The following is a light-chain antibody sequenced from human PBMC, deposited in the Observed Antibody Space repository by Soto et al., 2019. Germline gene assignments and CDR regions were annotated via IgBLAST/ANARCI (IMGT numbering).Light chain of an antibody. CDR1: SSDVGGYNY. CDR3: HSYGGSNNLV. Sequence: QSVLTQPPSASGSPGQSVTISCTGTSSDVGGYNYVSWYQQHPGKAPKLMIYEVTKRPSGVPDRFSGSKSGNTASLTVSGLQADDEADYYCHSYGGSNNLVFGTGTKVTVL. J-gene: IGLJ1*01. V-gene: IGLV2-8*01. CDR2: EVT.